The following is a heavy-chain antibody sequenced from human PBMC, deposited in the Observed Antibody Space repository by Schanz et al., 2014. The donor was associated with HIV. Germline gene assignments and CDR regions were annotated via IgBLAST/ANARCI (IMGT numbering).Heavy chain of an antibody. Sequence: QVQLVQSGAEVKKPGASVKVSCKASGYTFTGYYLHWVRQAPGQGLEWMGWINPNSGGADSAQKFQGRVTMTRDTSISTAYLELSRLRSDDTAVYYCARGQGWGATAFKFDYWGQGTLVTVST. CDR1: GYTFTGYY. V-gene: IGHV1-2*02. CDR2: INPNSGGA. CDR3: ARGQGWGATAFKFDY. D-gene: IGHD1-26*01. J-gene: IGHJ4*02.